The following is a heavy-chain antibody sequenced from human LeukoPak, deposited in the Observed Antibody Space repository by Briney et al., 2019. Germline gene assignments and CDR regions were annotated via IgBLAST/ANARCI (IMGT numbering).Heavy chain of an antibody. CDR1: GYTLTELS. V-gene: IGHV1-24*01. CDR3: ARGSSGWYHPNYFDY. J-gene: IGHJ4*02. Sequence: GASVKVSCKVSGYTLTELSMHWVRQAPGKGLEWMGGFDPEDGETIYAQKFQGRVTITADESTSTAYMELSSLRSEDTAVYYCARGSSGWYHPNYFDYWGQGTLVTVSS. CDR2: FDPEDGET. D-gene: IGHD6-19*01.